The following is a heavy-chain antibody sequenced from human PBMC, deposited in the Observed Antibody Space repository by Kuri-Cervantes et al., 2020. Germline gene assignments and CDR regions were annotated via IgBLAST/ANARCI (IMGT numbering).Heavy chain of an antibody. Sequence: SVKVSCKASGGTFSSYAISWVRQAPGQGLEWMGGIIPIFGTANYAQKFQGRVTITADESTSTAYMELSSLRSEDTAVYYCARRHRGYDFWSGSNWFDPWGQGTLVTVSS. J-gene: IGHJ5*02. CDR2: IIPIFGTA. V-gene: IGHV1-69*13. D-gene: IGHD3-3*01. CDR3: ARRHRGYDFWSGSNWFDP. CDR1: GGTFSSYA.